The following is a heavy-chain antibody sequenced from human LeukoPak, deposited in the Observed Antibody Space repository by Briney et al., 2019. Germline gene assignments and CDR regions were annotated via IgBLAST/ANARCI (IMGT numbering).Heavy chain of an antibody. D-gene: IGHD2-2*02. CDR3: AHTLGSTSCYKY. J-gene: IGHJ4*02. Sequence: NASGPTLVNPTQTLTLTCTFSGFSLITSGAGEGLIRQPPGKALEWLALISWDDDKRYSPSLKSRLTITKDTSKNQVVLTMTNMDPVDTATYYCAHTLGSTSCYKYWGQGTLVTVSS. CDR1: GFSLITSGAG. CDR2: ISWDDDK. V-gene: IGHV2-5*02.